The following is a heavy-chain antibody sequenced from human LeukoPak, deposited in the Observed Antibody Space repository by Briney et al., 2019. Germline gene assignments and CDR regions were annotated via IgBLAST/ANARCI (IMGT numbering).Heavy chain of an antibody. Sequence: GRSLRLTCAASGFTFDDYAMHWVRQAPGKGLEWVSGISWNSGSIGYADSVKGRFTISRDNAKNSLYLQMNSLRAEDTALYYCAKGRDKYQLLSKNWFDPWGQGTLVTVSS. V-gene: IGHV3-9*01. D-gene: IGHD2-2*01. CDR2: ISWNSGSI. J-gene: IGHJ5*02. CDR3: AKGRDKYQLLSKNWFDP. CDR1: GFTFDDYA.